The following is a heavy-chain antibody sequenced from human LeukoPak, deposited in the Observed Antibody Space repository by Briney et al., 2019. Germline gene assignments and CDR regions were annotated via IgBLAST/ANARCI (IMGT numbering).Heavy chain of an antibody. J-gene: IGHJ4*02. V-gene: IGHV3-7*01. CDR3: VSWSGKYYVTSEIPANS. D-gene: IGHD3-10*02. CDR2: ISEDGRIK. Sequence: GGSLRLSCAASGLTFRNYWMSWIRQAPGKGLEWAAHISEDGRIKYYVDSVKGRFTISRDNAKNSLYPQMNSLRVEDTAVYYCVSWSGKYYVTSEIPANSWGQGTLVTVSS. CDR1: GLTFRNYW.